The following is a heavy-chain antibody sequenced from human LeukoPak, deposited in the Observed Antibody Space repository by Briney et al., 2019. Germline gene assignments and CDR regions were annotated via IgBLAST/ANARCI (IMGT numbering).Heavy chain of an antibody. D-gene: IGHD4-17*01. J-gene: IGHJ4*02. CDR1: GGSIRSCY. V-gene: IGHV4-59*08. Sequence: SETLSLTCTVSGGSIRSCYWSWIRQPPGKGLEWIGYISYSGSTNYNPSLKSRVTISIDTSKNQFSLKLSSVTAADTAVYYCARATSYGDYVDYWGQGALVTVSS. CDR2: ISYSGST. CDR3: ARATSYGDYVDY.